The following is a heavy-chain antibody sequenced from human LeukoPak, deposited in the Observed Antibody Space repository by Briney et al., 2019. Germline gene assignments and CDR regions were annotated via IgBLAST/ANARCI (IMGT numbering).Heavy chain of an antibody. D-gene: IGHD2-2*01. CDR2: IYHGGST. CDR1: GYSISSGYY. V-gene: IGHV4-38-2*02. Sequence: SETLSLTCSVSGYSISSGYYWGWIRQPPGMGLEWIVNIYHGGSTYYNPSLKSRVTISVDTSKNQFSLKLSSVTAADTAVYYCARLYCSSTSCYVGWFDPWGQGTLVTVSS. CDR3: ARLYCSSTSCYVGWFDP. J-gene: IGHJ5*02.